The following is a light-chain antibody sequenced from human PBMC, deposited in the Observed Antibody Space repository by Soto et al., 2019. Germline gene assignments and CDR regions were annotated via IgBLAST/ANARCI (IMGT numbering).Light chain of an antibody. CDR3: QQRKHWPPIT. CDR1: QSVDKF. Sequence: EVDLTHAPATFSCSPGETATLYVRAIQSVDKFLAWYQQRPGQPPRLLMFDSSNRATGVPVRFSGSGSGTVFTLTIDSLEPEDSAVYYCQQRKHWPPITFGQGTRLEIK. CDR2: DSS. J-gene: IGKJ5*01. V-gene: IGKV3-11*01.